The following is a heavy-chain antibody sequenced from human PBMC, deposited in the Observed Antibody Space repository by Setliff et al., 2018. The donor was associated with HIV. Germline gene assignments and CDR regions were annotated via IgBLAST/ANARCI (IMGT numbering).Heavy chain of an antibody. CDR1: GFTVSSSY. V-gene: IGHV3-53*01. CDR3: VREERAADSGSYYSSRWFDR. Sequence: GGSLRLSCEASGFTVSSSYMAWVRQAPGKGLEWVSTIYSDGSTYHRDSVKGRFTLSRDNSKNTVYLQMSSLEAEDTAVYYCVREERAADSGSYYSSRWFDRWGQGTLVTVSS. CDR2: IYSDGST. J-gene: IGHJ5*02. D-gene: IGHD1-26*01.